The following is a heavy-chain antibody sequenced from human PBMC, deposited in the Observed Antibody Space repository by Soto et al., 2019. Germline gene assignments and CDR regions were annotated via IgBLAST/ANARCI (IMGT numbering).Heavy chain of an antibody. CDR1: GYTFISYG. D-gene: IGHD3-22*01. V-gene: IGHV1-18*01. CDR3: ARDYGNGHYREDVWLDT. Sequence: ASVKVSCKASGYTFISYGISWVRQAPGQGLEWMGWISAYNDNTNHAQKFQGRVTMTTDTSTSTAYMELRSLRSDDTAVYYCARDYGNGHYREDVWLDTWGQGTLVTVSS. J-gene: IGHJ5*02. CDR2: ISAYNDNT.